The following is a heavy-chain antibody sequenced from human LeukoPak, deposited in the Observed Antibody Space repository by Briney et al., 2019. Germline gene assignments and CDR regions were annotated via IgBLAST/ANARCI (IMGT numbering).Heavy chain of an antibody. D-gene: IGHD5-18*01. V-gene: IGHV3-53*01. CDR1: GFTVSSNY. CDR2: IYSGGST. J-gene: IGHJ4*02. CDR3: ATYSYGARGY. Sequence: GGSLRLSCAASGFTVSSNYMSWVRQAPGKGLEWVSVIYSGGSTYYADSVKGRFTISRDNSKNTLYLQMNSLRDEDTAVYYCATYSYGARGYWGQGTLVTVSS.